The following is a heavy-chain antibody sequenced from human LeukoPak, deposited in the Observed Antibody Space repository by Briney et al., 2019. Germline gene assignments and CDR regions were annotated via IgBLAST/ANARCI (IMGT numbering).Heavy chain of an antibody. CDR2: ISGTSAYI. J-gene: IGHJ3*02. D-gene: IGHD7-27*01. Sequence: GGCLRLSFAASGFTFSSYGMNWVRQAPRKGLEWVSSISGTSAYIYYADSVRGRFTISRDNAKNSLYLQMNSLRAEDTAVYFCARKLTGSFDIWGQGTMVTVSS. V-gene: IGHV3-21*01. CDR3: ARKLTGSFDI. CDR1: GFTFSSYG.